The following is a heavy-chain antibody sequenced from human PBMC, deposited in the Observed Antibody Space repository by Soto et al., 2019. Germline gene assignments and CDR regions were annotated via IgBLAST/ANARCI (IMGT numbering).Heavy chain of an antibody. CDR2: INPSGGST. J-gene: IGHJ4*02. CDR3: ARVGRDGYNKKFDY. Sequence: ASVKVSCKASGYTFTSYYMHWVRQAPGQGLEWMGIINPSGGSTSYGQKCQGRVTMTRDTSTSKVYMELSSLRAEDTAVYYCARVGRDGYNKKFDYWGKGTLVTVSS. V-gene: IGHV1-46*01. D-gene: IGHD5-12*01. CDR1: GYTFTSYY.